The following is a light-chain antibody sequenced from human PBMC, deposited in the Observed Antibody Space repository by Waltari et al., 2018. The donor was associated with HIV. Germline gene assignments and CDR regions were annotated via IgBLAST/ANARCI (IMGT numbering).Light chain of an antibody. V-gene: IGKV3-11*01. Sequence: EIVLTQSPATLSLSPGERATLSCRASQSVSSYLAWYRQKPGQAPRLLIYDASNRATGIPARFSGSGSGTDFTLTISRLEPEDFAVYYCQQYSSSPITFGQGTRLEMK. CDR3: QQYSSSPIT. J-gene: IGKJ5*01. CDR1: QSVSSY. CDR2: DAS.